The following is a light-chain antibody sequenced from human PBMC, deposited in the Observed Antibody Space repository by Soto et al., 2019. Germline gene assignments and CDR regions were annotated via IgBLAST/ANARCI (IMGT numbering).Light chain of an antibody. CDR3: QQRSSWPLT. V-gene: IGKV3-11*01. CDR2: DAS. Sequence: EIVLTQFPATLASSPGARATLSCRASQSVSSYLAWYQQKPGQAPRLLIYDASNRATGIPARFSGSGSGTDFSLAISSLEPEDFAVYYCQQRSSWPLTFGGGTKVDIK. J-gene: IGKJ4*01. CDR1: QSVSSY.